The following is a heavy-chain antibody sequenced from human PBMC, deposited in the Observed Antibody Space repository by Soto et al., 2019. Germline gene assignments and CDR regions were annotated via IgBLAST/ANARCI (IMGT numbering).Heavy chain of an antibody. CDR1: GGTFSSYA. CDR2: IIPIFGTA. Sequence: LVKVSCKASGGTFSSYASSWVRQAPGQGLEWMGGIIPIFGTANYAQKFQGRVTITADESTSTAYMELSSLRSEDTAVYYCARDRISYYYDSSGSYFDYWGQGTLVTVSS. J-gene: IGHJ4*02. V-gene: IGHV1-69*13. D-gene: IGHD3-22*01. CDR3: ARDRISYYYDSSGSYFDY.